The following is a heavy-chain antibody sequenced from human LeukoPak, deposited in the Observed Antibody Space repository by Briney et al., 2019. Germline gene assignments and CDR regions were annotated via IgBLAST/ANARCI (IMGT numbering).Heavy chain of an antibody. Sequence: GASVKVSCKASGYTFTSYYMHWVRQAPGQGLEWMGIINPSGGSTSYAQKFQGRVTMTRDMSTSTVYMELSSLRSDDTAVYYCARDYGDYHFDYWGQGTLVTVSS. CDR1: GYTFTSYY. V-gene: IGHV1-46*01. CDR2: INPSGGST. J-gene: IGHJ4*02. D-gene: IGHD4-17*01. CDR3: ARDYGDYHFDY.